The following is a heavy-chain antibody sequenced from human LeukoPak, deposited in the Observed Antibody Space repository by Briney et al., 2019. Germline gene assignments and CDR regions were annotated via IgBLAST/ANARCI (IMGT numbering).Heavy chain of an antibody. Sequence: SETLSLTCTVSGYSISSGYYWGWIRQPPGKGLEWIGSIYHSGSTYYNPSLKSRVTTSVDTSKNQFSLKLSSVTAADTAVYYCARSINWFDPWGQGTLVTVSS. CDR3: ARSINWFDP. J-gene: IGHJ5*02. CDR2: IYHSGST. CDR1: GYSISSGYY. V-gene: IGHV4-38-2*02. D-gene: IGHD3-9*01.